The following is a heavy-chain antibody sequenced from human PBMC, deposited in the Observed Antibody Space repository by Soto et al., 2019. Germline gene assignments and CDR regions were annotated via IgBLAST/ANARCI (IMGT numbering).Heavy chain of an antibody. CDR2: MNPYSGDT. J-gene: IGHJ4*02. Sequence: QVQLVQAGAEVRKPGAAVKVSFKASGYTGTSFHFNWVRQATGQGLEWIGWMNPYSGDTGYAQNFQGRVTMTRDTSINTAYMEMTSLTSDNTAVYYCARGSPGPVDHWGQGTPVPASS. CDR1: GYTGTSFH. D-gene: IGHD3-10*01. V-gene: IGHV1-8*02. CDR3: ARGSPGPVDH.